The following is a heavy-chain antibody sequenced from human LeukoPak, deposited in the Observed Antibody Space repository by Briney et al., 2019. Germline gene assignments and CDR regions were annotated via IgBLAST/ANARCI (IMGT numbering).Heavy chain of an antibody. CDR2: IDTKTGNP. D-gene: IGHD3-22*01. CDR1: GYTFSSCA. Sequence: ASVKVSCTASGYTFSSCAINWVRQAPGQGLEYMGWIDTKTGNPTYAQGFTGRFVFSLGTSVSTAYLQISSLKAEDTAVYYCAIHPSDSSGYFSYWGQGALVTVSS. CDR3: AIHPSDSSGYFSY. V-gene: IGHV7-4-1*02. J-gene: IGHJ4*02.